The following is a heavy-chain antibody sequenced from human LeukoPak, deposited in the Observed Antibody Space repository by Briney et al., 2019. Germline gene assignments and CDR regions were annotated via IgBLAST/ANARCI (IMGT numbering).Heavy chain of an antibody. J-gene: IGHJ4*02. V-gene: IGHV3-74*01. CDR2: INSDGSST. Sequence: GGSLRLFCSTSGFTLSIFWMLWLRQAPGKGLVWVSRINSDGSSTSYADSVKGRFTISRDNAKNTLYLQMNSLRAEDTAVYYCAGGKATVKDYWGQGTLVTVSS. CDR1: GFTLSIFW. D-gene: IGHD4-17*01. CDR3: AGGKATVKDY.